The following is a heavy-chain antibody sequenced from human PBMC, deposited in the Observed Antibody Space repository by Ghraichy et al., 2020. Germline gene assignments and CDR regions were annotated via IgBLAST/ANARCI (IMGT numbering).Heavy chain of an antibody. CDR2: ISDTGGNT. J-gene: IGHJ4*02. Sequence: ETLSLTCAASGFTFSTYAMSWVRQAPGKGLEWVSSISDTGGNTYHAGPVRGRFPIYRDNSKNTLFLLMNSLRAEDTAVYYCAKHQHPWSGSYPPNYDSWGQGPLVTVSP. V-gene: IGHV3-23*01. CDR1: GFTFSTYA. D-gene: IGHD1-26*01. CDR3: AKHQHPWSGSYPPNYDS.